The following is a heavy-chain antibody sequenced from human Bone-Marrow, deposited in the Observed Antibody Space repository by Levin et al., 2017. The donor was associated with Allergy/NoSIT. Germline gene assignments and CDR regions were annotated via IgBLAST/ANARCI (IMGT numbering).Heavy chain of an antibody. CDR3: ARGSKDGGAAHDY. V-gene: IGHV4-34*01. CDR1: GGSFSGYY. CDR2: INHSGST. D-gene: IGHD6-6*01. Sequence: SETLSLTCAVYGGSFSGYYWSWIRQPPGKGLEWIGEINHSGSTNYNPSLKSRVTISVDTSKNQFSLKLSSVTAADTAVYYCARGSKDGGAAHDYWGQGTLVTVSS. J-gene: IGHJ4*02.